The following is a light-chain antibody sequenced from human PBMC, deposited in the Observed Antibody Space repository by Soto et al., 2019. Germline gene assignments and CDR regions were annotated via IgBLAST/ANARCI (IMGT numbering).Light chain of an antibody. CDR3: QTWGTGIHV. CDR1: SGHRTYV. Sequence: QPVLTQSPSASASLGASVKLTCTLSSGHRTYVIAWHQQQPDKGPRYLMELNGDGSHTKGDGIPDRFSGSSSGAERYLTISKLQPEDVAAYFCQTWGTGIHVFGGGTKVTVL. V-gene: IGLV4-69*01. J-gene: IGLJ1*01. CDR2: LNGDGSH.